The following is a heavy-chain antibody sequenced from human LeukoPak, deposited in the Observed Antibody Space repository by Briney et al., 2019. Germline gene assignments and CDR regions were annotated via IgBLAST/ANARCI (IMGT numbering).Heavy chain of an antibody. D-gene: IGHD5-24*01. V-gene: IGHV3-43*01. CDR2: ISRDGDST. CDR1: GFTFDDYT. Sequence: GGSLRLSCAASGFTFDDYTMHWVRQAPGKGLEWVSLISRDGDSTYYADSVKGRFTISRDNSKNSLYLQMSSLRAEDTAVYYCARVRDGYKPPKLSSYYYMDVWGKGTTVTISS. CDR3: ARVRDGYKPPKLSSYYYMDV. J-gene: IGHJ6*03.